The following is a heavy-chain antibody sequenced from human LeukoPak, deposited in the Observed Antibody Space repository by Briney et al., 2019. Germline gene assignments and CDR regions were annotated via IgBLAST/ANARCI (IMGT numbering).Heavy chain of an antibody. J-gene: IGHJ4*02. CDR1: GGSISSYY. CDR2: INHSGST. CDR3: ARSLGYDYVWGSRYYFDY. D-gene: IGHD3-16*01. Sequence: SETLSLTCSVSGGSISSYYWSWIRQPPGKGLEWIGEINHSGSTNYNLSLKSRVTISVDTSKNQFSLKLSSVTAADTAVYYCARSLGYDYVWGSRYYFDYWGQGTLVTVSS. V-gene: IGHV4-34*01.